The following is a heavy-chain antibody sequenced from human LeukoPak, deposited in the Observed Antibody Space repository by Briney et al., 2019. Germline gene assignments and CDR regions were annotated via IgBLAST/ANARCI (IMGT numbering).Heavy chain of an antibody. J-gene: IGHJ4*02. CDR1: GFTFSSYA. D-gene: IGHD6-6*01. Sequence: PGGSLRLSCAASGFTFSSYAMSWVRQAPGKGLEWVSVIYSGGSTYYADSVKGRFTISRDNSKNTLYLQMNSLRAEDTAVYYCARDRSSSIDYWGQGTLVTVSS. V-gene: IGHV3-66*01. CDR2: IYSGGST. CDR3: ARDRSSSIDY.